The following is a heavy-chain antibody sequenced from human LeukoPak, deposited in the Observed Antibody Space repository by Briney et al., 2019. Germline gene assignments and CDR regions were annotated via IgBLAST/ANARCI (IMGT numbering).Heavy chain of an antibody. CDR1: GGTFSSYA. J-gene: IGHJ4*02. D-gene: IGHD4-23*01. CDR2: IIPILGIA. V-gene: IGHV1-69*04. Sequence: ASVKVSCKASGGTFSSYAISWVRQAPGQGLEWMGRIIPILGIANYAQKFQGRVTITADKSTSTAYMELSSLRSEDTAVYYCANGLTTVVTFDYWGQGTLVTVSS. CDR3: ANGLTTVVTFDY.